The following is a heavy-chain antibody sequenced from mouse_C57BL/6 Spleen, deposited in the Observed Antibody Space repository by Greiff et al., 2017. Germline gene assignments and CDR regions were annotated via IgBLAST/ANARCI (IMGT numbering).Heavy chain of an antibody. CDR3: ARGRGYDGTFAY. D-gene: IGHD2-2*01. V-gene: IGHV1-26*01. CDR2: INPNNGGT. CDR1: GYTFTDYY. Sequence: EVQLQQSGPELVKPGASVKISCKASGYTFTDYYMNWVKQSHGKSLEWIGDINPNNGGTSYNQKFKGKATLTVDKSSSTAYMELRSLTSEDSAVYYCARGRGYDGTFAYWGQGTLVTVSA. J-gene: IGHJ3*01.